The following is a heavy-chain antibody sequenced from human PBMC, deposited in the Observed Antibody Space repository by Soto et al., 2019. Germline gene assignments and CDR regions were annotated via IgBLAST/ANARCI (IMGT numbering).Heavy chain of an antibody. J-gene: IGHJ4*02. CDR2: IWYDGSNK. Sequence: GGSLRLSCAASGFTFSRDGMHWVRQAPGKGLEWVAVIWYDGSNKYYADSVKGRFTISRDNAKNSLYLQMNSLRAEDTAVYYCARVLSEYGSGSKCPGYWGQGTLVTVSS. V-gene: IGHV3-33*01. D-gene: IGHD3-10*01. CDR1: GFTFSRDG. CDR3: ARVLSEYGSGSKCPGY.